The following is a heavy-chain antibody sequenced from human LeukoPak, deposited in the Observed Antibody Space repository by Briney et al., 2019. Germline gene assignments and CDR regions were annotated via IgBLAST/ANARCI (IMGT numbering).Heavy chain of an antibody. Sequence: GESLKISCKTSGYTFISFWIGWVRQMPGKGLEWMGVIYPGESDIRYSPSFEGQVIISADKSIRTAYLQWSSLKASDTAKYYCARFRDPYIGVPNGMDVWGQGTTVTVSS. V-gene: IGHV5-51*01. CDR2: IYPGESDI. J-gene: IGHJ6*02. CDR3: ARFRDPYIGVPNGMDV. CDR1: GYTFISFW.